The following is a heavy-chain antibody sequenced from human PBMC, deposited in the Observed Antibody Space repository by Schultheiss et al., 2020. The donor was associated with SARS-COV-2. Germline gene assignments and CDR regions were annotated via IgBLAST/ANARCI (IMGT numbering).Heavy chain of an antibody. D-gene: IGHD1-26*01. V-gene: IGHV1-58*01. CDR2: IVVGSGNT. CDR1: GFTFTSSA. Sequence: SVKVSCKASGFTFTSSAVQWVRQARGQRLEWIGWIVVGSGNTNYAQKLQGRVTMTTDTSTSTAYMELRSLRSDDTAVYYCARAGLIVGADYYYYGMDVWGQGTTVTVSS. J-gene: IGHJ6*02. CDR3: ARAGLIVGADYYYYGMDV.